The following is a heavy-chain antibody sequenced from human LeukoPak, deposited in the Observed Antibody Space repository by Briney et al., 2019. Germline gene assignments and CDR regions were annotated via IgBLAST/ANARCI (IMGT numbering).Heavy chain of an antibody. CDR1: GFTFSNSW. CDR3: AREDGYCSGGNCYSYFDL. CDR2: IKKTGIET. J-gene: IGHJ4*02. Sequence: PGGSLRLSCEASGFTFSNSWMSWVRQAPGKGLERVAYIKKTGIETYYVDSVKGRFTITRDNIGNSLFLQMNSLRAEDTAVYYCAREDGYCSGGNCYSYFDLWGRGTLVTVSS. D-gene: IGHD2-15*01. V-gene: IGHV3-7*01.